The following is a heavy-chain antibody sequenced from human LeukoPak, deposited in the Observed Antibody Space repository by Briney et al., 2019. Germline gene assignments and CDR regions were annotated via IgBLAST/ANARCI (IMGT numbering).Heavy chain of an antibody. CDR2: IYHSGST. J-gene: IGHJ4*02. V-gene: IGHV4-38-2*02. CDR1: GYSISNGYY. CDR3: ARVIVGATTIKSYGPLGSYYFDY. D-gene: IGHD1-26*01. Sequence: SETLSLTCTVSGYSISNGYYWGWIRQPPGKGLEWIGNIYHSGSTYYNPSLKSRVTISVDTSKNQFSLKLSSVTAADTAVYYCARVIVGATTIKSYGPLGSYYFDYWGQGTLVTVSS.